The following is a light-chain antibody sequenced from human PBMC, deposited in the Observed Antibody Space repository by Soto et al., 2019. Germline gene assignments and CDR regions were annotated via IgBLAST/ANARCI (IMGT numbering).Light chain of an antibody. CDR1: QDISNY. CDR3: QQSYSTPPWT. CDR2: AAS. J-gene: IGKJ1*01. V-gene: IGKV1-39*01. Sequence: DIQMTQSPSSLSASVGDRVTITCQASQDISNYLNWYQQKPGKAPKLLIYAASSLQSGVPSRFSGSASGTDFTLTISSLQPEDFATYDCQQSYSTPPWTFGQGTKVDIK.